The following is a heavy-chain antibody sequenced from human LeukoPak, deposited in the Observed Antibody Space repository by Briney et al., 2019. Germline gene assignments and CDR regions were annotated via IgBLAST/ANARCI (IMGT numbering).Heavy chain of an antibody. J-gene: IGHJ3*02. Sequence: SGPTLVNPTQTLTLTCTFSGFSLNTNGVGVGWIRQPPGKALEWLAINYWNDDKRYSPALKNRLTITKDTSKNLVVLTMTNMDPVDTATYYCVHRTSRDAFDIWGHGTMVTVSS. CDR3: VHRTSRDAFDI. V-gene: IGHV2-5*01. CDR2: NYWNDDK. CDR1: GFSLNTNGVG.